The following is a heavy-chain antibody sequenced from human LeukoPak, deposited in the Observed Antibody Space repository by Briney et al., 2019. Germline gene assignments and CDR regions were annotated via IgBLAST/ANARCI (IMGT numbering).Heavy chain of an antibody. Sequence: GRSLRLSCAASGFTFDDYAMHWVRQAPGKGLEWVSGISWNSGSIGYADSVKGRFTISRDNAKNSLYLQMNSLRAEDTALYYCAKDLRVTGYYGMDVWGQGTTVTVSS. CDR2: ISWNSGSI. CDR1: GFTFDDYA. J-gene: IGHJ6*02. D-gene: IGHD2-21*02. CDR3: AKDLRVTGYYGMDV. V-gene: IGHV3-9*01.